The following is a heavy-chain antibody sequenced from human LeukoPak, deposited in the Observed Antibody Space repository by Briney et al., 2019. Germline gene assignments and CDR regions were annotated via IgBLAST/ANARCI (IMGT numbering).Heavy chain of an antibody. V-gene: IGHV4-59*12. D-gene: IGHD3-22*01. CDR2: IYYSGST. J-gene: IGHJ3*02. CDR1: GGSISSYY. Sequence: SETLSLTCTVSGGSISSYYWSWIRQPPGKGLEWIGYIYYSGSTNYNPSLKSRVTISIDTSKNQFSLKLSSVTAADTAVYYCARRGLRGYWQKNAFDIWGQGTMVTVSS. CDR3: ARRGLRGYWQKNAFDI.